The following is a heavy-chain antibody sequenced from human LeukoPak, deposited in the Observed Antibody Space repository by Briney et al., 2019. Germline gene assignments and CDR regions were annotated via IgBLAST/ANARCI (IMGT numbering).Heavy chain of an antibody. Sequence: ASVKVSCKASAYTFTGYYLHWVRQAPGQGPEWMAWIDPNNGDTDYAQKSQGRVTMTRDRSISTVYMDLTRLTSDDTAVYYCARRSRNGLDAFDIWGQGTMVTVSS. J-gene: IGHJ3*02. CDR1: AYTFTGYY. CDR2: IDPNNGDT. CDR3: ARRSRNGLDAFDI. D-gene: IGHD1-14*01. V-gene: IGHV1-2*02.